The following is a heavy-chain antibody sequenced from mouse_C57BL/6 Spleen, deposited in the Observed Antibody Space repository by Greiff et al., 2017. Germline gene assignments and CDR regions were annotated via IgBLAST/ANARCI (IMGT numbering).Heavy chain of an antibody. D-gene: IGHD2-1*01. CDR2: IHPNSGST. CDR1: GYTFTSYW. V-gene: IGHV1-64*01. J-gene: IGHJ4*01. Sequence: VQLQQPGAELVKPGASVKLSCKASGYTFTSYWMHWVKQRPGQGLEWIGMIHPNSGSTNYNEKFKSKATLTVDKSSSTAYMQLSSLTSEDSAVYYCAGYGKGYAMDYWGQGTSVTVSS. CDR3: AGYGKGYAMDY.